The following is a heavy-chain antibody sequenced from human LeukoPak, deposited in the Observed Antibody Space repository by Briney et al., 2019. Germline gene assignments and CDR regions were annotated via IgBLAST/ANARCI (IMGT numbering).Heavy chain of an antibody. CDR2: VNQDGSEA. CDR1: GFPFHNYW. D-gene: IGHD5-12*01. CDR3: VRDGGVSGYDLPDY. Sequence: GGSLRLSCAASGFPFHNYWMTWVRQAPGKGLEWVAQVNQDGSEAHYADSVKARFTISRDNAKSSVSLQMNSLRAEDTAGYYCVRDGGVSGYDLPDYWGQGTLVTVSS. J-gene: IGHJ4*02. V-gene: IGHV3-7*01.